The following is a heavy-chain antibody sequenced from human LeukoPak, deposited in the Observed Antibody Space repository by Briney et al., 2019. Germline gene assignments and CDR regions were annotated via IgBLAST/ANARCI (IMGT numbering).Heavy chain of an antibody. CDR3: AIPSPNCSGGSCYAY. V-gene: IGHV4-34*01. CDR1: GGSFSGYY. Sequence: PSETLSLTCDVYGGSFSGYYWTWIRQPPGKGLEWIGEINHSGRTNYNPSLKSRVTISVDTSQKQLFLKLTSVTAADTAMYYCAIPSPNCSGGSCYAYWGQGTLVTVS. D-gene: IGHD2-15*01. J-gene: IGHJ4*02. CDR2: INHSGRT.